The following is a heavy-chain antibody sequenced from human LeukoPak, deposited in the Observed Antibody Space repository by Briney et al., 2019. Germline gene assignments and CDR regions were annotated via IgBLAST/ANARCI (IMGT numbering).Heavy chain of an antibody. CDR1: GFTFSSYS. D-gene: IGHD6-13*01. V-gene: IGHV3-21*01. Sequence: GGSLRLSCAASGFTFSSYSMNWVRQAPGKGLEWVSSISSSSSYIYCADSVKGRFTISRDNAKNSLYLQMNSLRAEDTAVYYCARDWGSSSFDYWGQGTLVTVSS. J-gene: IGHJ4*02. CDR2: ISSSSSYI. CDR3: ARDWGSSSFDY.